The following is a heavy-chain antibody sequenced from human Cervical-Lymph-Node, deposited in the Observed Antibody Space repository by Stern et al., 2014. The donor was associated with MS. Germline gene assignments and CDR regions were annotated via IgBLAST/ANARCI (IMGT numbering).Heavy chain of an antibody. J-gene: IGHJ4*02. CDR2: IDWDDDK. CDR1: GFSLSTSGMR. Sequence: QITLKESGPALAKPTHTLTLTCTFSGFSLSTSGMRVSWIRQPPGKALEWLARIDWDDDKFYSTSLKTRLTISKDTSKNQVVLTMTNMDPVDTATYYCARSPPYYEFWNDYYYFDYWGQGTLVAVSS. V-gene: IGHV2-70*04. D-gene: IGHD3-3*01. CDR3: ARSPPYYEFWNDYYYFDY.